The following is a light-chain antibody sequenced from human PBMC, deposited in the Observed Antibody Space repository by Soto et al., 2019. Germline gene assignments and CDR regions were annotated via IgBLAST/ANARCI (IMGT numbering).Light chain of an antibody. J-gene: IGKJ4*01. Sequence: DIVLTQSPGTLSLSPGERATLSCRASQSVNSYLAWYQQKPGQTPRLLIYGASSRATGIPDRFSGSGSGTDFTLTISSLEPEDFALYYCQQYVSSPPTFGAGTKVEIK. CDR2: GAS. CDR1: QSVNSY. V-gene: IGKV3-20*01. CDR3: QQYVSSPPT.